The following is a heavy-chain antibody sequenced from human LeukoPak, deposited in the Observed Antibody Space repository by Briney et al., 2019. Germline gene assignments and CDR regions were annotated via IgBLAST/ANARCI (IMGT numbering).Heavy chain of an antibody. J-gene: IGHJ5*02. CDR2: INHSGST. D-gene: IGHD1-14*01. V-gene: IGHV4-34*01. CDR1: GGSFSGYY. CDR3: ARGKSNRGTYNWFDP. Sequence: SETLSLTCAVYGGSFSGYYWSWIRQPPGKGLEWIGEINHSGSTNYNPSLESRVTISVDTSKNQFSLKLSSVTAADTAVYYCARGKSNRGTYNWFDPWGQGTLVTVSS.